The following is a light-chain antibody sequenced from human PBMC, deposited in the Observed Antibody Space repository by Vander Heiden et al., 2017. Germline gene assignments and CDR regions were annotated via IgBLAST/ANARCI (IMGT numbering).Light chain of an antibody. CDR2: DAS. CDR3: QQRSNWPLT. J-gene: IGKJ4*01. Sequence: EIVLTQSPATLSLSTGERATLSCRASQSVSSYLAWYQQQPGQAPRLLIYDASNRATGIPARFSCSGSGTDFTLTISSLEPEDFAVYYCQQRSNWPLTFGGGTKVEIK. CDR1: QSVSSY. V-gene: IGKV3-11*01.